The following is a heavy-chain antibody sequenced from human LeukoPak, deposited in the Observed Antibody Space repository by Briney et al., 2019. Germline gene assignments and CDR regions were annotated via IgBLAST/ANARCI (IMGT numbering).Heavy chain of an antibody. CDR1: GFTFSSYA. Sequence: PGGSLRLSCAASGFTFSSYAMSWVRQAPGKGLEWVSAISGSGGSTYYADSVKGRFTISRDNSKNTLYLQMNSLRAEDTAVYYCAKDPKYCSGGSCYSGIDPWGQGTLVTVSS. J-gene: IGHJ5*02. D-gene: IGHD2-15*01. CDR2: ISGSGGST. CDR3: AKDPKYCSGGSCYSGIDP. V-gene: IGHV3-23*01.